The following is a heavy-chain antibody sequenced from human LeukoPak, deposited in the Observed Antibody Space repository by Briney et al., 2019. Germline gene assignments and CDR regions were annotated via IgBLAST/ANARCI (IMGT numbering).Heavy chain of an antibody. D-gene: IGHD3-10*01. CDR1: GFTFSSYE. CDR3: AKHGTTLWLRPFDY. J-gene: IGHJ4*02. Sequence: TGGSLRLSCAASGFTFSSYEMSWVRQAPGKGLEWVSAISGSGGSTYYADSVKGRFTISRDNSKNTLYLQMNSLRAVDTAVYYCAKHGTTLWLRPFDYWGQGTLVTVSS. CDR2: ISGSGGST. V-gene: IGHV3-23*01.